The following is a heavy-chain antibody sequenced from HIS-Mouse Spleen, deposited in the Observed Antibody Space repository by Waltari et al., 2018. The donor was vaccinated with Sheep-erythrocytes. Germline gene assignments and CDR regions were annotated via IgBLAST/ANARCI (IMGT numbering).Heavy chain of an antibody. J-gene: IGHJ4*02. CDR1: GGSISSSSYY. D-gene: IGHD3-3*01. Sequence: QLQLQESGPGLVKPSETLSLTCTVPGGSISSSSYYWGWNRQPPGKGLEWIGSIYYSGSTYYNPSLKSRVTISVDTSKNQFSLKLSSVTAADTAVYYCARDEGTYYDFWSGYPPSYYFDYWGQGTLVTVSS. CDR2: IYYSGST. V-gene: IGHV4-39*07. CDR3: ARDEGTYYDFWSGYPPSYYFDY.